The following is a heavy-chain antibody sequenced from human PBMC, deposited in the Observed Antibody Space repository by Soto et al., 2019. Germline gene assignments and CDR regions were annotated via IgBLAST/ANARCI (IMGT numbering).Heavy chain of an antibody. CDR2: MNPNSGNT. J-gene: IGHJ4*02. CDR1: GYTFTSYD. Sequence: RASVKVSCKASGYTFTSYDINWVRQATGQGLEWMGWMNPNSGNTGYAQKFQGRVTVTRNTSISTAYMELSSLRSEDTAVYYCARGAFGVVIIGIVAGRYYFDYWGQGTLVTVSS. CDR3: ARGAFGVVIIGIVAGRYYFDY. V-gene: IGHV1-8*01. D-gene: IGHD3-3*01.